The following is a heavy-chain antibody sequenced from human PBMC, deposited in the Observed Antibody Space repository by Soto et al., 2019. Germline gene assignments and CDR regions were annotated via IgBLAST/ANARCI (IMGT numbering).Heavy chain of an antibody. J-gene: IGHJ6*02. D-gene: IGHD2-21*02. CDR2: IYYSGST. CDR3: ARAALLAYCGGDCYSDYYYGMDV. CDR1: GGSISSYY. Sequence: SETLSLTCTVSGGSISSYYWSWIRQPPGKGLEWIGYIYYSGSTNYNPSLKSRVTISVDSSKNQFSLKLSSVTAADTAVYYCARAALLAYCGGDCYSDYYYGMDVWGQGTTVTVSS. V-gene: IGHV4-59*01.